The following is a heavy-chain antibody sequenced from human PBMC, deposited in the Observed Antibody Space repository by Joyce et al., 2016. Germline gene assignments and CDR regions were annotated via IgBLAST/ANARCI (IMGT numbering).Heavy chain of an antibody. CDR3: ARGYCSGGSCFSGPYYYGMDV. V-gene: IGHV1-2*02. D-gene: IGHD2-15*01. CDR2: INPNSGGT. Sequence: QVQLVQSGAEVKKPGASVKVSCKASGYTFTGYYIHWVRQAPGEGLEWMGWINPNSGGTNLPQKFQGRVTMTRDTSISTAYMELTRLRSDDTAVFYCARGYCSGGSCFSGPYYYGMDVGGQGTTVTVSS. CDR1: GYTFTGYY. J-gene: IGHJ6*02.